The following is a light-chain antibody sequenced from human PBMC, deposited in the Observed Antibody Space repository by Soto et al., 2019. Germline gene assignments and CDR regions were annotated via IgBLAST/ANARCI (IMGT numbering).Light chain of an antibody. Sequence: EIVLTQSPGILSLSPGERATLSCTASQSVRNSYLARYQQKPGQAPRLLIFGAASRATGIPDRFSGSWSRPDFTLSISRLEPEDFAVYFCQQYGRSPGTFGPGTRVEIK. CDR1: QSVRNSY. CDR2: GAA. J-gene: IGKJ3*01. V-gene: IGKV3-20*01. CDR3: QQYGRSPGT.